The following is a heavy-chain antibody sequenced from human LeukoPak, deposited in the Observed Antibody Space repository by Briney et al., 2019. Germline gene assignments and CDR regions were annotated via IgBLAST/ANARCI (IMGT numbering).Heavy chain of an antibody. Sequence: GESLKISCKASGYNFPSYWIGWVRQMPGKGLQWMGLIYPRASKTTYSPSFQGQVTISVDKSISAAYLEWRSLQASDTAIYYCARVGCSDTARYRLDYWGQGTLATVSS. CDR2: IYPRASKT. CDR3: ARVGCSDTARYRLDY. V-gene: IGHV5-51*01. J-gene: IGHJ4*02. CDR1: GYNFPSYW. D-gene: IGHD2-15*01.